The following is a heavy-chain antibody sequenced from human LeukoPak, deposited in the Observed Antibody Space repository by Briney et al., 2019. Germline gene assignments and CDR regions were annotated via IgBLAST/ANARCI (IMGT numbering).Heavy chain of an antibody. CDR3: ARDRGYTGSYYGDAFDI. J-gene: IGHJ3*02. CDR2: IRYDGSNK. V-gene: IGHV3-30*02. D-gene: IGHD1-26*01. CDR1: GFTFSSYG. Sequence: GGSLRLSCAASGFTFSSYGMHWVRQAPGKGLEWVAFIRYDGSNKYYADSVKGRFTISRDNAKNSLYLQMNSLRAEDTAVYYCARDRGYTGSYYGDAFDIWGQGTMVTVSS.